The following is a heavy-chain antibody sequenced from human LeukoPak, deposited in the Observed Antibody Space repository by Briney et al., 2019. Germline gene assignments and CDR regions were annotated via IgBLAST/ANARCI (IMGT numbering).Heavy chain of an antibody. CDR3: ARDSSRYDLTYFDY. Sequence: GASVKVSCKASGYTFTSYGIGWVRQAPGQGLEWMGWISAYNGNTNYAQKLQGRVTMTTDTSTSTAYMELRSLRSDDTAVYYCARDSSRYDLTYFDYWGQGTLVTVSS. J-gene: IGHJ4*02. D-gene: IGHD1-1*01. CDR2: ISAYNGNT. V-gene: IGHV1-18*01. CDR1: GYTFTSYG.